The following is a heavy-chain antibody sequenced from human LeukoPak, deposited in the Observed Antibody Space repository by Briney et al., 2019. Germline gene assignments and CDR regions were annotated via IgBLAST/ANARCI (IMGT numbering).Heavy chain of an antibody. CDR1: GFTFSSYA. J-gene: IGHJ4*02. V-gene: IGHV3-23*01. D-gene: IGHD3-3*01. Sequence: GGSLRLSCAASGFTFSSYAMSWVRQAPGKGLEWVSAISGSGGSTYYADSVKGRFTISRDNSKNTLYLQMTSLRAEDTAVYYCAKVNDFWSGYYGTLDYWGQGTLVTVSS. CDR3: AKVNDFWSGYYGTLDY. CDR2: ISGSGGST.